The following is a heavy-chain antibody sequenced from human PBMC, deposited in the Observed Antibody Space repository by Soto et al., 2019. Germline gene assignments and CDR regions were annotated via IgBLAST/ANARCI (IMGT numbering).Heavy chain of an antibody. D-gene: IGHD6-13*01. Sequence: PGGSLRLSSTASGFTFRNYAVTWVRQAPGKGLEWVSTISGSGGSTYYADSVKGRFTISRDNSKHTLYLQMNSLRAEDTAVYYCAKDQGSSWYEIDYWGQGTLVTVSS. CDR2: ISGSGGST. CDR1: GFTFRNYA. CDR3: AKDQGSSWYEIDY. V-gene: IGHV3-23*01. J-gene: IGHJ4*02.